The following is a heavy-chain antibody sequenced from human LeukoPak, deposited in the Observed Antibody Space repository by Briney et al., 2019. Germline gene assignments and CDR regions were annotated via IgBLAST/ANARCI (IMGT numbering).Heavy chain of an antibody. D-gene: IGHD4/OR15-4a*01. CDR2: ISSSGSTI. CDR3: ARDTLGEGEDANYAVYYFDY. Sequence: GGSLRLSCAASGFTFSDYYMSWIRQAPGKGLEWVSYISSSGSTIYYADSVKGRFTISRDNGKNSLDLQMNSLRADDTAVYYCARDTLGEGEDANYAVYYFDYWGQGTVVTVSS. CDR1: GFTFSDYY. J-gene: IGHJ4*02. V-gene: IGHV3-11*04.